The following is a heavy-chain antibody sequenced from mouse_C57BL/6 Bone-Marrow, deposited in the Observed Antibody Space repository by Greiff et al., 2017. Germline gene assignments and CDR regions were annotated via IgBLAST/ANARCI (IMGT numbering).Heavy chain of an antibody. CDR1: GFTFTDYY. CDR3: ARYLNYDGYYAMDY. J-gene: IGHJ4*01. CDR2: IRNKANGYTT. Sequence: EVKLVESGGGLVQPGGSLSLSCAASGFTFTDYYMSWVRQPPGKALEWLGFIRNKANGYTTEYSASVKGQFTISRDNSQSILYLQMNALRAEDSAAYYCARYLNYDGYYAMDYWGQGTSVTVSS. V-gene: IGHV7-3*01. D-gene: IGHD2-3*01.